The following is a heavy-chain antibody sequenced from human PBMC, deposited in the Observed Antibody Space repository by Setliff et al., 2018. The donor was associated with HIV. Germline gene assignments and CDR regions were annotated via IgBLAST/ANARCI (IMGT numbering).Heavy chain of an antibody. CDR3: AADGDTNSWYFY. V-gene: IGHV4-39*01. D-gene: IGHD6-13*01. CDR1: GGSINRSGYY. Sequence: PSETLSLTCTVSGGSINRSGYYWGWIRQPPGRGLEWIGSIYYSGSVYYNPSLESRVTMSVDTSKNQFSLKLSSVTAADTAVYYCAADGDTNSWYFYWGQGTQVTVSS. J-gene: IGHJ4*02. CDR2: IYYSGSV.